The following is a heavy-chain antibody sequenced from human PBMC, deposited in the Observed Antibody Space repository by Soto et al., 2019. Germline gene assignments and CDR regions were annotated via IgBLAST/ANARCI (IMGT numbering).Heavy chain of an antibody. Sequence: QLQLQESGPGLVKPSETLSLTCTVSGGSISSSSYYWGWIRQPPGKGLEWIGSIYYSGSTYYNPSLKSRLTISVDTSKNQFSLKLSSVTAADTAVYYCARRGSGSHHDYWGQGTLVTVSS. J-gene: IGHJ4*02. CDR1: GGSISSSSYY. CDR3: ARRGSGSHHDY. V-gene: IGHV4-39*01. CDR2: IYYSGST. D-gene: IGHD3-10*01.